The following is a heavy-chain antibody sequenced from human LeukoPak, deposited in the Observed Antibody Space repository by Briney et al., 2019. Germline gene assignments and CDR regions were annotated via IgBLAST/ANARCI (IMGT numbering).Heavy chain of an antibody. J-gene: IGHJ4*02. D-gene: IGHD3-9*01. V-gene: IGHV3-23*01. Sequence: PGGSLRLSCAASGFTFSSYAMSWVRQAPGKGLEWVSAISGSGGSTYYADSVKGRFTISRDNSKNTLYLQMNILRAEDTAVYYCAKGRLRYFDWFAYWGQGTLVTVSS. CDR2: ISGSGGST. CDR3: AKGRLRYFDWFAY. CDR1: GFTFSSYA.